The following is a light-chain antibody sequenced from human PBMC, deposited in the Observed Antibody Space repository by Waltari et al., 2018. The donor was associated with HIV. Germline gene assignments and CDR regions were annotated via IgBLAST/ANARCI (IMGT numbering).Light chain of an antibody. V-gene: IGLV3-21*04. CDR1: NIGSKS. Sequence: SYVLTQSPSVPVAPGKTARITCGGHNIGSKSVHWYQQKPGQAPVLVIYYDSDRPSGIPERFSGSNSGNTATLTISRVEAGDEADYYCQVWDSSSGVVFGGGTRLTGL. CDR3: QVWDSSSGVV. J-gene: IGLJ2*01. CDR2: YDS.